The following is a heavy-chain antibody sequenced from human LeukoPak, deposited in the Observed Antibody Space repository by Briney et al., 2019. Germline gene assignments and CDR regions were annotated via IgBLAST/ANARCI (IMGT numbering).Heavy chain of an antibody. CDR3: AKDRVLRYFDWLFDLDY. V-gene: IGHV3-30*02. CDR2: IRYDGSNK. Sequence: PGGSLRLSCAASGFTFSSYSMNWVRQAPGKGLEWVAFIRYDGSNKYYADSVKGRFTISRDNSKNTLYLQMNSLRAEDTSVYYCAKDRVLRYFDWLFDLDYWGQGTLVTVSS. J-gene: IGHJ4*02. CDR1: GFTFSSYS. D-gene: IGHD3-9*01.